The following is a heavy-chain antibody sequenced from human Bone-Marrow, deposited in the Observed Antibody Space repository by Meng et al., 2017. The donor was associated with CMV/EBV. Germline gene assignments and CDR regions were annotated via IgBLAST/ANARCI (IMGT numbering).Heavy chain of an antibody. Sequence: SVKVSRKASGGTFSSYAISWVRQAPGQGLEWMGGIIPILGIANYAQKFQGRVTITADKSTSTAYMELSSLRSEDTAVYYCARDHSMVNYYYYGMDVWGQGTTVTVSS. D-gene: IGHD3-10*01. CDR1: GGTFSSYA. J-gene: IGHJ6*02. CDR3: ARDHSMVNYYYYGMDV. V-gene: IGHV1-69*10. CDR2: IIPILGIA.